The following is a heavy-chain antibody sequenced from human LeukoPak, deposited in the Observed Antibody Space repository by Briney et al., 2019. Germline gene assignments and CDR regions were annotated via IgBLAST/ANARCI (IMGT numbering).Heavy chain of an antibody. CDR1: GFTFSSYA. J-gene: IGHJ3*02. D-gene: IGHD5-12*01. V-gene: IGHV3-23*01. CDR2: ISGSGGST. Sequence: GGSLRLSCAASGFTFSSYAMSWVRQAPGKGLEWVSAISGSGGSTYYADSVKGRFTISRDNSKNPLYLQMNSLRAEDPPVYYCAKVIVAGYAFDIWGQGTMVTVSS. CDR3: AKVIVAGYAFDI.